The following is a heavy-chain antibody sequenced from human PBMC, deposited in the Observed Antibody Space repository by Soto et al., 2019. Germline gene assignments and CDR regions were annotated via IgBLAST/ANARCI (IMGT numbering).Heavy chain of an antibody. V-gene: IGHV1-69*12. CDR3: ARGASSGPSPSYYFDY. D-gene: IGHD3-22*01. J-gene: IGHJ4*02. CDR1: GGTFSSYA. Sequence: QVQLVQSGAEVKKPGSSVKVSCKASGGTFSSYAISWVRQAPGQGLEWMGGIIPIFGTANYAQKFQGRVTITADESTSTADMELSSLRSEDTAVYYCARGASSGPSPSYYFDYWGQGTLVTVSS. CDR2: IIPIFGTA.